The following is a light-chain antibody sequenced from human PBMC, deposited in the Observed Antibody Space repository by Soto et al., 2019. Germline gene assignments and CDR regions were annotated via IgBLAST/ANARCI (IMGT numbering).Light chain of an antibody. J-gene: IGKJ4*01. CDR1: QGISSY. V-gene: IGKV1-9*01. CDR2: TAS. Sequence: DIQLTQSPSFLSASVGDRVTITCRASQGISSYLAWYQQKPGKAPKLLIYTASTLQSGVPSRFSGSGSGTEFTLTISSLQPEDFATYYCQQLNSYYPLTFGGGTKVDNK. CDR3: QQLNSYYPLT.